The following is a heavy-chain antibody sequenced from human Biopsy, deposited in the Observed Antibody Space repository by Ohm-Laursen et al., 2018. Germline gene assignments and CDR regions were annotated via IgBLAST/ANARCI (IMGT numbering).Heavy chain of an antibody. J-gene: IGHJ6*02. CDR1: GYTFTSYG. D-gene: IGHD1-1*01. CDR3: ARAKLDPVYYCCGMDV. CDR2: IKPINGNT. V-gene: IGHV1-18*01. Sequence: EASVKVSCKASGYTFTSYGISWVRQAPGQGLEWMGWIKPINGNTIYGQNLQGRVTMTADTSTNAAYMEVSSLRFDDTAVYYCARAKLDPVYYCCGMDVWGQGTTVTVSS.